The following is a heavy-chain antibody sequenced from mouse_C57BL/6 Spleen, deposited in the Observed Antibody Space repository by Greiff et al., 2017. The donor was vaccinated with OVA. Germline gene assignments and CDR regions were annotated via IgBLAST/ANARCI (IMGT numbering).Heavy chain of an antibody. CDR2: IHPNSGST. CDR1: GYTFTSYW. Sequence: QVQLKQPGAELVKPGASVKLSCKASGYTFTSYWMHWVKQRPGQGLEWIGMIHPNSGSTNYNEKFKSKATLTVDKSSSTAYMQLSSLTSEDSAVYYCARGGSYGSRFAYWGQGTLVTVSA. CDR3: ARGGSYGSRFAY. D-gene: IGHD1-1*01. V-gene: IGHV1-64*01. J-gene: IGHJ3*01.